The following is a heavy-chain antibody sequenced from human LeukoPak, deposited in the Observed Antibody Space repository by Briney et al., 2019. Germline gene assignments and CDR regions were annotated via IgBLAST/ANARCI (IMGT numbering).Heavy chain of an antibody. Sequence: SETLSLTCAVYGGSFSGYYWSWIRQPPGKGPEWIGEINHSGSTNYNPSLKSRVTISVDTSKNQFSLKLSSVTAADTAVYYCARWGGSSTSCSCFDYWGQGTLVTVSS. CDR3: ARWGGSSTSCSCFDY. D-gene: IGHD2-2*01. V-gene: IGHV4-34*01. CDR2: INHSGST. CDR1: GGSFSGYY. J-gene: IGHJ4*02.